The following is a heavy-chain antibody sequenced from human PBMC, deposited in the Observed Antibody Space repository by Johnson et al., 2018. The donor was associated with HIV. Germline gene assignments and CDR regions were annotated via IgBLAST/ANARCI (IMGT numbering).Heavy chain of an antibody. J-gene: IGHJ3*02. CDR2: ISWDGGST. CDR3: AKDASGSYSRAQSISDAFDI. Sequence: VQLVESGGNLVQPGRSLRISCAASGFTFDDYGMHWVRQAPGKGLEWVSGISWDGGSTYYADSVKGRFTISRDNSKNSLYLQMNSLRTEETALYYCAKDASGSYSRAQSISDAFDIWGQGTMVTVSS. CDR1: GFTFDDYG. D-gene: IGHD1-26*01. V-gene: IGHV3-43*02.